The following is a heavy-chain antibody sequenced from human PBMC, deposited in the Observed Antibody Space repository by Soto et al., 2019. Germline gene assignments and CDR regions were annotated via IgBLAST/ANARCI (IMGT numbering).Heavy chain of an antibody. D-gene: IGHD2-2*01. V-gene: IGHV3-23*01. J-gene: IGHJ4*02. CDR2: ISGSGGST. Sequence: GGSLRLSCAASGFTFSSYAMSWVRQAPGKGLEWVSAISGSGGSTYYADSVKGRFTISRDNSKNTLYLQMNSLRAEDTAVYYCATESAPIKSQLLGWWGQGSLVTVYS. CDR3: ATESAPIKSQLLGW. CDR1: GFTFSSYA.